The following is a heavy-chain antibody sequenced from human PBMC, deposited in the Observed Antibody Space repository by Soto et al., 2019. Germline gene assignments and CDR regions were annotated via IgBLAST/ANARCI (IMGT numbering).Heavy chain of an antibody. CDR1: GGSFSGYY. D-gene: IGHD6-19*01. CDR3: ARSREQWLVDAFDI. V-gene: IGHV4-34*01. J-gene: IGHJ3*02. Sequence: QVQVQQWGAGLLKSSETLSLTCAVYGGSFSGYYWSWIRQSPGKGLEWIGEVNPTGSTKYNPSLKSRVTISVDTSKNQFSLNLNSVTAADTARYYCARSREQWLVDAFDIWGQGTMVTVSS. CDR2: VNPTGST.